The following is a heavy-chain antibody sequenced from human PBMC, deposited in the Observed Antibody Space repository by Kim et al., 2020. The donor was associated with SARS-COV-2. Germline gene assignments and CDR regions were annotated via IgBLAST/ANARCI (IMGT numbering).Heavy chain of an antibody. V-gene: IGHV3-64*01. CDR1: GFTFSSYA. CDR3: ARSTSPLYYYYGMDV. Sequence: GGSLRLSCAASGFTFSSYAMHWVRQAPGKGLKYVSGISSNGGSTYYANSVKGRFTISRDNSKNTLYLQMGSLRAEDMAVYYCARSTSPLYYYYGMDVWGQGTTVTVSS. J-gene: IGHJ6*02. CDR2: ISSNGGST.